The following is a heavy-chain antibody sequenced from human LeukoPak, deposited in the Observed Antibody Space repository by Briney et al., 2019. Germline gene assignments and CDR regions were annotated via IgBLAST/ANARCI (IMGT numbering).Heavy chain of an antibody. CDR3: ARQGYGGNPQGAADY. D-gene: IGHD4-23*01. Sequence: ASVKVSCKASGYTFTSYGISWVRQAPGQGLEWMGWIIAYNGNTNYAQKLQGRVTMTTDTSTSTAYMELRSLSSDDTAVYYCARQGYGGNPQGAADYWGQGTLVTVSS. CDR2: IIAYNGNT. V-gene: IGHV1-18*01. J-gene: IGHJ4*02. CDR1: GYTFTSYG.